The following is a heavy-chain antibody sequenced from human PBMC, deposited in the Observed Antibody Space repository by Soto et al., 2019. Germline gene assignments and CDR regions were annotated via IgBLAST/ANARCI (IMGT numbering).Heavy chain of an antibody. Sequence: GSLRLSCAASGFTVSSNYMSWVRQAPGKGLEWVSVIYSGGSTYYADSVKGRFTISRDNSKNTLYLQMNSLRAEDTAVYYCARVREYVKDCSSTSCYEYYYYMDVWGKGTTVTVSS. V-gene: IGHV3-66*01. D-gene: IGHD2-2*01. CDR3: ARVREYVKDCSSTSCYEYYYYMDV. CDR2: IYSGGST. CDR1: GFTVSSNY. J-gene: IGHJ6*03.